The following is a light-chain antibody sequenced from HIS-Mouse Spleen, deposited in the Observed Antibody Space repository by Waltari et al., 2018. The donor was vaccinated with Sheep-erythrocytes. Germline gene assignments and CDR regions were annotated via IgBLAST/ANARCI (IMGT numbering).Light chain of an antibody. V-gene: IGLV2-11*01. Sequence: QSALTQPRSVSGSPGQSVTISCTGTSSDVGGYNYVSWYQQHPGKAPKLMISDVSKRPSGVPVRFSGSKSGNPASLTISGLQAEDEADYYCCSYAGSYNHVFATGTKVTVL. CDR3: CSYAGSYNHV. CDR1: SSDVGGYNY. J-gene: IGLJ1*01. CDR2: DVS.